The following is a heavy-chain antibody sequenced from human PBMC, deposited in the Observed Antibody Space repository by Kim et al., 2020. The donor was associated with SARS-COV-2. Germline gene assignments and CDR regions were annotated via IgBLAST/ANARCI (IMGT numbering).Heavy chain of an antibody. J-gene: IGHJ4*02. CDR1: GYTFTSNY. Sequence: ASVKVSCKASGYTFTSNYMHWVRQAPGQGLEWMGIINPSGGTTNYAQRLQGRVTMTRDTSTSTVYMELSSLRSEDTAVYYCARAGLTTTGDYFDYWGQGTLVTVSS. CDR3: ARAGLTTTGDYFDY. CDR2: INPSGGTT. D-gene: IGHD4-4*01. V-gene: IGHV1-46*01.